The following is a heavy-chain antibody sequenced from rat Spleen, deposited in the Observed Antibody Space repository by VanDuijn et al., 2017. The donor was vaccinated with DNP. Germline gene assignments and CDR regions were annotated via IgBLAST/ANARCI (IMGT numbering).Heavy chain of an antibody. CDR3: ASRITTTFDY. D-gene: IGHD1-10*01. CDR1: RITFSDHN. J-gene: IGHJ2*01. CDR2: ISYDGSST. V-gene: IGHV5-7*01. Sequence: EVQLVETGGGLVQPGRSLKLSCAVSRITFSDHNMAWVRQAPMKGLEWVATISYDGSSTYYRDSVKGRFTISRDDAKSTLYLQMDSLRSEDTATYYCASRITTTFDYWGQGVMVTVSS.